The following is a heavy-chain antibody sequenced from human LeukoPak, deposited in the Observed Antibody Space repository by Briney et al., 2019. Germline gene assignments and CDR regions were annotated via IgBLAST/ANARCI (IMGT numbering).Heavy chain of an antibody. CDR3: AKVRTGHYFDY. CDR1: GFTFSNYA. V-gene: IGHV3-23*01. CDR2: ISGTGGST. D-gene: IGHD1-1*01. Sequence: QTGGSLRLSCAASGFTFSNYAMSWVRQAPGKGLEWVSSISGTGGSTYYADSVKGRFTISRDNSNNTLFLQMNSLRAEDTAVYYCAKVRTGHYFDYWGQGTLVTVFS. J-gene: IGHJ4*02.